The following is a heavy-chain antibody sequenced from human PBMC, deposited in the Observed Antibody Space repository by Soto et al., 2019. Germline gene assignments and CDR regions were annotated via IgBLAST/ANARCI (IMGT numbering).Heavy chain of an antibody. Sequence: PGGSLRLSCAASGFTFSDHYMDRVRQAPGKGLEWVGRTRNKANSYTTEYAASVKGRFAISRDDSKNSLYLQMNSLKTEDTAVYYCARVGRVVPAAMTAYYYYYGMDVWGQGTTVTVSS. CDR3: ARVGRVVPAAMTAYYYYYGMDV. J-gene: IGHJ6*02. D-gene: IGHD2-2*01. CDR1: GFTFSDHY. V-gene: IGHV3-72*01. CDR2: TRNKANSYTT.